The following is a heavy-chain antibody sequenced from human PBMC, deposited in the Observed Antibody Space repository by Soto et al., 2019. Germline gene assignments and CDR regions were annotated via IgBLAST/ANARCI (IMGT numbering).Heavy chain of an antibody. CDR1: GGTFSSYT. CDR2: IIPMFDIT. V-gene: IGHV1-69*08. J-gene: IGHJ3*02. D-gene: IGHD5-12*01. Sequence: QVQLVQSGAEVKKPGSSVKVFCKASGGTFSSYTINWVRQAPGQGLEWMGRIIPMFDITNYAQKFQGRVTIXXDKSTSTAYMELSSLRSEDTAVYYCARDRRDGYNHAVHFDIWGQGTMVTV. CDR3: ARDRRDGYNHAVHFDI.